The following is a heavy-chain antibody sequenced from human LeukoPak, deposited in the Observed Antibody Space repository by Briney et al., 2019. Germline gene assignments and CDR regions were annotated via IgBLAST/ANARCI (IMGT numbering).Heavy chain of an antibody. CDR2: IIPIFGTA. CDR1: GGTFSSYA. D-gene: IGHD3-22*01. CDR3: ARGKGYYDSSGYYRY. J-gene: IGHJ4*02. Sequence: SVKVSCKASGGTFSSYAISWVRQAPGQGLEWMGGIIPIFGTANYAQEFQGRVTITADESTSTAYMELSSLRSEDTAVYYCARGKGYYDSSGYYRYWGQGTLVTVSS. V-gene: IGHV1-69*13.